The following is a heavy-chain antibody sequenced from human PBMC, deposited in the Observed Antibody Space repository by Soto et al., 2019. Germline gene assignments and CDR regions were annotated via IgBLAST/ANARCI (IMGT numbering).Heavy chain of an antibody. V-gene: IGHV4-4*02. CDR3: ARFRYDRSGLDH. CDR1: GDSISRSHW. J-gene: IGHJ4*02. D-gene: IGHD3-22*01. CDR2: ISHSGIT. Sequence: QVQLQESGPGLVRPSGALSVTCAVSGDSISRSHWWSWVRQSPGKGLEWIGEISHSGITNYNPSLQSRVTISGDKSKNQLSLKLTSVTAADTAVYYCARFRYDRSGLDHWGQGTLVSVSS.